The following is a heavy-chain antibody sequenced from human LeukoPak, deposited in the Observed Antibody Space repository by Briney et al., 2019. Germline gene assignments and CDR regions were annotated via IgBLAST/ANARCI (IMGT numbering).Heavy chain of an antibody. D-gene: IGHD5-24*01. Sequence: PSETLSLTCAVYGGSFSGYYWSWIRQPPGKGLEWIGEINHSGSTNYNPSLKSRVTISVDTSKNQFSLKLSSVTDADTAVYYCASSPPKRWLQFPDAFDIWGQGTMVTVSS. V-gene: IGHV4-34*01. CDR1: GGSFSGYY. CDR2: INHSGST. CDR3: ASSPPKRWLQFPDAFDI. J-gene: IGHJ3*02.